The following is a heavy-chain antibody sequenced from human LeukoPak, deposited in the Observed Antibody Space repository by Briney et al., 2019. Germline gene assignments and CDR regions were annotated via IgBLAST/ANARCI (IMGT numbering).Heavy chain of an antibody. V-gene: IGHV3-21*01. D-gene: IGHD3-22*01. J-gene: IGHJ4*02. CDR2: ISSSSSYL. CDR3: ARDGTRGDYYDSSGYPRPDY. CDR1: GFTFSSYS. Sequence: RGSLRLSCAASGFTFSSYSMNWVRQAPGKGLEWASSISSSSSYLYYADSVKGRFTISRDNAKNSLYLQMNSLRAEDTAVYYCARDGTRGDYYDSSGYPRPDYWGQGTLVTVSS.